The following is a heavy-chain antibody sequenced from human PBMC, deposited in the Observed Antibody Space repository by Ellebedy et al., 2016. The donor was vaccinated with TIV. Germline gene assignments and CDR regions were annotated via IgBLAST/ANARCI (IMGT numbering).Heavy chain of an antibody. CDR1: GYTFTGYY. CDR2: INPNSGGT. D-gene: IGHD3-10*01. Sequence: ASVKVSCKTSGYTFTGYYMHWVRQAPGQGLEWIGWINPNSGGTNYAQKFQGRVTMTRDTSISTAYMELSRLRSDDTAVYYCARDERDGSGIYYYYGMDVWGQGTTVTVSS. CDR3: ARDERDGSGIYYYYGMDV. V-gene: IGHV1-2*02. J-gene: IGHJ6*02.